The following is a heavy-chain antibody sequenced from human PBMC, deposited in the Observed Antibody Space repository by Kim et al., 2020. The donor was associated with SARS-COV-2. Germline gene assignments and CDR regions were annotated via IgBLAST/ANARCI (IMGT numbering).Heavy chain of an antibody. V-gene: IGHV1-18*01. J-gene: IGHJ4*02. CDR3: PSDDRFRGYSSSPDY. D-gene: IGHD6-13*01. CDR2: ISAYNGNT. CDR1: GYTFTSYG. Sequence: ASVKVSCKASGYTFTSYGISWVRQAPGQGLECMGWISAYNGNTNYAQKLQGRVTMTTDTSTSTAYMELRSLRSDDTAVYYCPSDDRFRGYSSSPDYWGQGTLVTVSS.